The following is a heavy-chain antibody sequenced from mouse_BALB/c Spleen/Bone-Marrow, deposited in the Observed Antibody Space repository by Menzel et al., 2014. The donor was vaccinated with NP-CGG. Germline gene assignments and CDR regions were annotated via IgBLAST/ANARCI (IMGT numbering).Heavy chain of an antibody. CDR1: GFNIKDTY. D-gene: IGHD1-1*01. CDR3: ASYYYGSSSFAY. Sequence: VQLKESGAELVKPGASVKLSCTASGFNIKDTYMHWGKQRPEQGPEWIGRIDPANGNTKYDPKFQGKATITADTSSNTAYLQLGSLTSEDTAVYYCASYYYGSSSFAYWGQGTLVTVSA. CDR2: IDPANGNT. V-gene: IGHV14-3*02. J-gene: IGHJ3*01.